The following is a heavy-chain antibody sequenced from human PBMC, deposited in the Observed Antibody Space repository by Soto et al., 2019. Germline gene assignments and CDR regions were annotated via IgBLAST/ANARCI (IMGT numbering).Heavy chain of an antibody. V-gene: IGHV3-30*18. CDR1: GFTFSSYD. CDR2: ISYDETNK. D-gene: IGHD1-20*01. Sequence: QVQLVESGGGVVQSGRSLRLSCAASGFTFSSYDMHWVRQASGKGLEWVAVISYDETNKYYADSVKGRFTISRDTSKNTLHLQMNSLRAEDTAVYYCAKDRITGLFDYWGQGTLVTVSS. CDR3: AKDRITGLFDY. J-gene: IGHJ4*02.